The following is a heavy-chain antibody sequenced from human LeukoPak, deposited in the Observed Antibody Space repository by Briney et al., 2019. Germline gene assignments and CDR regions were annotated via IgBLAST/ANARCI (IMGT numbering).Heavy chain of an antibody. V-gene: IGHV3-30*02. CDR1: GFTFSSYE. J-gene: IGHJ4*02. CDR3: AKDRASTTLRYFDY. CDR2: IRYDGSNK. Sequence: GGSLRLSCAASGFTFSSYEMNWVRQAPGKGLEWVAFIRYDGSNKYYADSVKGRFTISRDNSKNTLYLQMNSLRAEDTAVYYCAKDRASTTLRYFDYWGQGTLVTVSS. D-gene: IGHD4-11*01.